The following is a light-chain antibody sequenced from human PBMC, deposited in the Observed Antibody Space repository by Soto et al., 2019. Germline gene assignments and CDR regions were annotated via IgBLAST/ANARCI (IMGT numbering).Light chain of an antibody. CDR3: QQYNNWPAYT. Sequence: EIVMTQSPATLSVSPGERATPSCRASQSVSSNLAWYQQKPGQAPRLLIYGASTRSTGIPARFSGSGSGTEFTLTISSLQSEDFAVYYCQQYNNWPAYTFGQGTQLEIK. CDR2: GAS. CDR1: QSVSSN. J-gene: IGKJ2*01. V-gene: IGKV3-15*01.